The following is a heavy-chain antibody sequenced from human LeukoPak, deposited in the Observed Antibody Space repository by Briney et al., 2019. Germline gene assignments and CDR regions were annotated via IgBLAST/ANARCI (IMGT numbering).Heavy chain of an antibody. CDR2: INHSGST. J-gene: IGHJ4*02. D-gene: IGHD4-17*01. CDR1: GGSFSGYY. V-gene: IGHV4-34*01. Sequence: SETLSLTCAVYGGSFSGYYWSWIRQPPGKGLEWIGEINHSGSTNYNPSLKGRGTISVDTSKNQFSLKLSSATAADTAVYYCASASTVTTSDYWGQGTLVTVSS. CDR3: ASASTVTTSDY.